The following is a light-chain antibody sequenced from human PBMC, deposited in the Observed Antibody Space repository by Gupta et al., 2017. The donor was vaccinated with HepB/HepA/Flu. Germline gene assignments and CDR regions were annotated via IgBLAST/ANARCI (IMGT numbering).Light chain of an antibody. CDR1: QSLVYSDGNTY. V-gene: IGKV2-30*01. Sequence: VVMTQSPLSLPVTLGQPASISCRSSQSLVYSDGNTYLDWYQQRPGQSPRRLIYQVSNRDSGVPDRFSGSGSGTDFTLKISRVEADDVGVYYCMQGTYWPRTFGQGTKVEIK. CDR3: MQGTYWPRT. CDR2: QVS. J-gene: IGKJ1*01.